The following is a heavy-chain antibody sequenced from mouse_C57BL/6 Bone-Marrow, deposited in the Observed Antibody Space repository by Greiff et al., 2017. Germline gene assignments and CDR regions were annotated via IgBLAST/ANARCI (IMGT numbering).Heavy chain of an antibody. V-gene: IGHV14-4*01. Sequence: EVQLQQSGAELVRPGASVKLSCTASGFNIKDDYMHWVKQRPEQGLEWIGWIDPENGDTEYASKFQGKATITADKSSNTAYLQLSSLTSEDTAVYYCTATVVAEDYWGQGTTLTVSS. CDR2: IDPENGDT. J-gene: IGHJ2*01. CDR1: GFNIKDDY. CDR3: TATVVAEDY. D-gene: IGHD1-1*01.